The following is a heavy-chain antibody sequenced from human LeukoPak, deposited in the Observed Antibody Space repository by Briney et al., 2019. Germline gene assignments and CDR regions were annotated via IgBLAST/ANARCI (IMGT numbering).Heavy chain of an antibody. V-gene: IGHV3-23*01. CDR1: RSAYRNEG. CDR3: APHLRGAGWSLDY. D-gene: IGHD6-19*01. CDR2: ISDSGSSA. Sequence: TPCPSPAFFRSAYRNEGKECIPQAPPKEQKKTTVISDSGSSAYYADSVRGRFTISRDNSKNTLYLQMNSLRAEATGVYYCAPHLRGAGWSLDYWGQGTLVTVFS. J-gene: IGHJ4*02.